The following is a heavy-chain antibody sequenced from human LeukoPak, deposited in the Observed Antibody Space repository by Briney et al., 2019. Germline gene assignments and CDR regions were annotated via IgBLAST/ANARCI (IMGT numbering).Heavy chain of an antibody. Sequence: SETLSLTCTVSGGSINSISYYWGWIRQPPGKGLEWIGSMYYSEITYYNPSLKSRVTVFVDTSKNQFSLKLSSVTAADTAVYYCARHPDNDFWSGYEDYWGQGTLVTVSS. CDR1: GGSINSISYY. CDR3: ARHPDNDFWSGYEDY. D-gene: IGHD3-3*01. CDR2: MYYSEIT. J-gene: IGHJ4*02. V-gene: IGHV4-39*01.